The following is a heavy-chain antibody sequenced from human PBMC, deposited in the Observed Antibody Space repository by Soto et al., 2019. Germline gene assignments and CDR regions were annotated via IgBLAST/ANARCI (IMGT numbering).Heavy chain of an antibody. Sequence: GGSLRLSSAASGFTFSSYGMHWVRQAPGKGLEWVAVISYDGSNKYYADPVKGRFTISRDNSKNTLYVQMNSLRVEDTAVYYCARESRSDSSGLLNDYWGQGT. CDR1: GFTFSSYG. CDR3: ARESRSDSSGLLNDY. CDR2: ISYDGSNK. V-gene: IGHV3-30*03. J-gene: IGHJ4*02. D-gene: IGHD6-19*01.